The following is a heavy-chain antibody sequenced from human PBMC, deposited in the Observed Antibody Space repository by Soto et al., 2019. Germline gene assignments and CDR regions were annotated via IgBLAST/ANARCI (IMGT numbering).Heavy chain of an antibody. Sequence: PSETLSLTCGVSGFPVSCGYYCGWMRQSPGKGLEWLGSIYQSGKTYYNPCLKSRLTLSMDTSKNEFSLRLRSVTGADTAVYFCARLYCSSVGCYNDYWGPGVLVTVSS. CDR2: IYQSGKT. D-gene: IGHD2-2*01. J-gene: IGHJ4*02. CDR1: GFPVSCGYY. V-gene: IGHV4-38-2*01. CDR3: ARLYCSSVGCYNDY.